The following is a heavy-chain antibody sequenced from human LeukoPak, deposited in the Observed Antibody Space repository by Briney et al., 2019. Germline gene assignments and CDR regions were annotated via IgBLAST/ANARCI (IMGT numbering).Heavy chain of an antibody. J-gene: IGHJ4*02. Sequence: GGSLRLSCAASEFTFSSYSMNWVRQAPGKGLEWVSYISSGTSTIYYADSVKGRFTTSRDNAKNSLYLQMNSLRDEDTAVYYCARSYSSSRGTFDYWGQGTLVTVSS. CDR1: EFTFSSYS. CDR2: ISSGTSTI. D-gene: IGHD6-6*01. CDR3: ARSYSSSRGTFDY. V-gene: IGHV3-48*02.